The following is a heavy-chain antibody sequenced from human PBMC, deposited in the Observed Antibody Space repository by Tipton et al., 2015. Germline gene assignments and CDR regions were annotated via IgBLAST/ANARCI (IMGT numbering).Heavy chain of an antibody. Sequence: TLSLTCTISGDSISSDYWWSWVRQPPGKGLEWVGSIYFSESTYYNPSLKSRVTISVDTSKNQFSLKLSSVTAADTAVYYCARHVTTVVTAFDYWGQGALVSVSA. CDR1: GDSISSDYW. J-gene: IGHJ4*02. CDR2: IYFSEST. CDR3: ARHVTTVVTAFDY. D-gene: IGHD4-23*01. V-gene: IGHV4-39*01.